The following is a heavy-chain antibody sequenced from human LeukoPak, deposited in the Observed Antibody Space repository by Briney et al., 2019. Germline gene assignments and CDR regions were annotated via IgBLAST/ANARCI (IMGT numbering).Heavy chain of an antibody. V-gene: IGHV3-30-3*02. CDR1: GFTFSSYA. CDR3: AKTAAVTTPNYYYYGMDV. CDR2: ISYDGSRK. J-gene: IGHJ6*02. D-gene: IGHD4-17*01. Sequence: GGSLRLSCAASGFTFSSYAIHWVRQAPGKGLEWVAVISYDGSRKYYADSVKGRFTISRDNSKNTLYLQMNSLRAEDTAVYYCAKTAAVTTPNYYYYGMDVWGQGTTVTVSS.